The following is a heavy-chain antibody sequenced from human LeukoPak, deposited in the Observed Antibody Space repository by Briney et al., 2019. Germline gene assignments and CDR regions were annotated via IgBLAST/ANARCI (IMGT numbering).Heavy chain of an antibody. CDR2: IYSGGST. CDR3: ARDSETETGWYYYGMDV. J-gene: IGHJ6*02. V-gene: IGHV3-53*01. D-gene: IGHD1-14*01. CDR1: GFSVSNNY. Sequence: GGSLRLSCAASGFSVSNNYMNWVCQAPGKGLEWVSVIYSGGSTYYADSVQGRFTISRDISKDTVYLQMNSLRAEDTAVYYCARDSETETGWYYYGMDVWGQGTTVTVSS.